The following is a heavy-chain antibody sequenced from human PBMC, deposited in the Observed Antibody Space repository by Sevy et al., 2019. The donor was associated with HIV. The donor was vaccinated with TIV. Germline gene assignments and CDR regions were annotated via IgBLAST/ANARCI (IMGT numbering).Heavy chain of an antibody. J-gene: IGHJ4*02. Sequence: GGSLRLSCAASGFTFSSYSMNWVRQAPGKGLEGGSYISSSSRTIYYGDSVKGRFTISGDKAKNSMYLQMNSLGAEDTAVYYCARTELGYCSSTSCSPRRYFDYWGQGTLVTVSS. CDR2: ISSSSRTI. CDR1: GFTFSSYS. D-gene: IGHD2-2*01. V-gene: IGHV3-48*01. CDR3: ARTELGYCSSTSCSPRRYFDY.